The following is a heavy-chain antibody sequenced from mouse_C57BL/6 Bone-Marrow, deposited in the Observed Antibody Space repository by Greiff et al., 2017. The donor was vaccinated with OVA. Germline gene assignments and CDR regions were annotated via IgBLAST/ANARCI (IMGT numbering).Heavy chain of an antibody. V-gene: IGHV5-6*02. CDR1: GFTFSSYG. CDR2: ISSGGSYT. D-gene: IGHD1-1*01. Sequence: EVKLEESGGDLVKPGGSLKLSCAASGFTFSSYGMSWVRQTPDKRLEWVATISSGGSYTYYPDSVKGRFTISRDNAKNTLYLQMSSLKSEDTAMYYCARGYYYYYALVLFYYWGRGTTLTVSS. J-gene: IGHJ2*01. CDR3: ARGYYYYYALVLFYY.